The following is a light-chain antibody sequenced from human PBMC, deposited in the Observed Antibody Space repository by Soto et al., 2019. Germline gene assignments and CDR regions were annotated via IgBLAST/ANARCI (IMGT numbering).Light chain of an antibody. CDR1: QSVIISY. J-gene: IGKJ1*01. Sequence: EIEFTQSPGTLSLSPEERATLSCRAIQSVIISYLACYQQKPGQAPRLLIYGASSRATGIPDRFSGSGSGTDFTLTISRLEPEDFAVYYCQQYGSSPPWTFGQGTKVDIK. CDR2: GAS. V-gene: IGKV3-20*01. CDR3: QQYGSSPPWT.